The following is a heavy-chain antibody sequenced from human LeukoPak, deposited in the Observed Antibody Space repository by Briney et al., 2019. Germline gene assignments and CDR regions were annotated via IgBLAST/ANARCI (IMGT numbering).Heavy chain of an antibody. CDR3: ATKRDILTGYLPFDY. D-gene: IGHD3-9*01. J-gene: IGHJ4*02. CDR1: GFTFSSYA. V-gene: IGHV3-23*01. Sequence: PGGSLRLSCAASGFTFSSYAMSRVRQAPGKGLEWVSAISGSGGSTYYADSVKGRFTISRDNSKNTLYLQMNSLRAEDTAVYYCATKRDILTGYLPFDYWGQGTLVTVSS. CDR2: ISGSGGST.